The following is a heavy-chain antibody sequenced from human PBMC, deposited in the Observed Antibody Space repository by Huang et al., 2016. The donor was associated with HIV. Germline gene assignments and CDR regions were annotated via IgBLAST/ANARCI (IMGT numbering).Heavy chain of an antibody. V-gene: IGHV7-4-1*02. J-gene: IGHJ5*02. Sequence: QVQLVQSWSEFKKPGASVRVSCKASGYSFSDYAVNWVRQAPGQGLEWMGWINTKTGNATYVQCFRGRFVFSLDTSVKTAYLHISSLKTEDAAVYYCARDARELRDYLVRFNWFAPWGQGTLVTVSS. CDR3: ARDARELRDYLVRFNWFAP. D-gene: IGHD1-7*01. CDR2: INTKTGNA. CDR1: GYSFSDYA.